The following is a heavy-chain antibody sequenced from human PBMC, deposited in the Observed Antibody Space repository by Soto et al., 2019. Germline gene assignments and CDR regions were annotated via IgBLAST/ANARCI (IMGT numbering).Heavy chain of an antibody. CDR3: ARGGHLGARREDWFAP. CDR2: IYPGDSDT. CDR1: GYSFTSYW. J-gene: IGHJ5*02. V-gene: IGHV5-51*01. Sequence: PGESLKISCKSSGYSFTSYWIGWVRQMPGKGLEWMGIIYPGDSDTRYSPSFQGQVTISADKSISTAYLQWSSLKASDTAMYYCARGGHLGARREDWFAPWGQGTLVTVSS. D-gene: IGHD1-26*01.